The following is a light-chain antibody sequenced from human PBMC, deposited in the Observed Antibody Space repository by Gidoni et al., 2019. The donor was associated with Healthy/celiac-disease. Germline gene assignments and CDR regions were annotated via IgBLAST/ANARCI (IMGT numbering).Light chain of an antibody. J-gene: IGKJ3*01. Sequence: ELVMTQSPATLSVSPGERATLSCRASQSVSSNLAWYQQKPGQAPSLLIYGASTRATGIPARFSGSGAGTEFTLTISSLQSEDFAVYYCQQYNNWPPIFTFGPGTKVDIK. CDR1: QSVSSN. CDR2: GAS. CDR3: QQYNNWPPIFT. V-gene: IGKV3-15*01.